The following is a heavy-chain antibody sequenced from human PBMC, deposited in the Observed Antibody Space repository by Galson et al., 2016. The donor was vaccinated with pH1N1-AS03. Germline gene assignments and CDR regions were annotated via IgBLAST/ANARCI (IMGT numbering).Heavy chain of an antibody. CDR2: IRGNGDST. CDR1: GFSFNSYA. V-gene: IGHV3-23*01. J-gene: IGHJ6*02. CDR3: VKGSWGIDIVDRIAHCGMDV. Sequence: SLRLSCAASGFSFNSYAMQWVRQAPGEGLEWVSGIRGNGDSTYYADSAKGRFTLSRDNSKDMFYLQMTSLRGDDTAVYYCVKGSWGIDIVDRIAHCGMDVWGQGTTVTVSS. D-gene: IGHD5-12*01.